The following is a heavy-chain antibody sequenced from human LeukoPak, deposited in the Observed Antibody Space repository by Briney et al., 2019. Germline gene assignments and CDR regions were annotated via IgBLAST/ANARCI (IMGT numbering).Heavy chain of an antibody. CDR3: VDLGSTVGY. CDR1: GFSFSGYY. V-gene: IGHV3-72*01. CDR2: IKNKANSYTT. J-gene: IGHJ4*02. Sequence: PGGSLRLSCAASGFSFSGYYMDWVRQAPGKGLELVARIKNKANSYTTHYAKSVRGRFTISRDDSKNSLYLQMNSLKTADTAVYYCVDLGSTVGYWGQGTLVTVSS. D-gene: IGHD4-23*01.